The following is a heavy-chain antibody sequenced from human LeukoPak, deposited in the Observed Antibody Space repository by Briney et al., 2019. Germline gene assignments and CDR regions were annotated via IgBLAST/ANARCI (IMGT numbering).Heavy chain of an antibody. V-gene: IGHV4-38-2*01. CDR1: GYSISSGYY. D-gene: IGHD2-2*01. J-gene: IGHJ3*02. CDR2: MYHSGST. Sequence: SETLSLTCAVSGYSISSGYYWGWIRQPPGKGLEWIGSMYHSGSTYYNPSLKSRVTISVDTSKNQFSLKLTSVTAADTAVYYCARRVSVVPAAFDIWGQGTMVTVSS. CDR3: ARRVSVVPAAFDI.